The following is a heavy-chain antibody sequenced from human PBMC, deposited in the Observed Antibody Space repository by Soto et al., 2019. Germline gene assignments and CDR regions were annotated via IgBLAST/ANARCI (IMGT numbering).Heavy chain of an antibody. CDR2: MPYDGRNQ. D-gene: IGHD6-6*01. Sequence: QVQLVESGGGVVQPGTSLRLSCSASGFTLSGVDMHWVRQAPGKGLEWVAVMPYDGRNQYYADSVKGRFTVSRDSSKSTLYLQMNSLRTEDAAVYYCAKGGWYTSSSRSDCWGQGTLVTVSS. J-gene: IGHJ4*02. CDR1: GFTLSGVD. V-gene: IGHV3-30*18. CDR3: AKGGWYTSSSRSDC.